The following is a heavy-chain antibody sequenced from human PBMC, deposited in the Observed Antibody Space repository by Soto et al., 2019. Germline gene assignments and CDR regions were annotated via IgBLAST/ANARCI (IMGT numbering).Heavy chain of an antibody. CDR2: ISGTASRT. CDR3: ASSCRSFYN. J-gene: IGHJ4*02. V-gene: IGHV3-23*01. Sequence: EVQLLESGGGLVLPGGSLRLSCAGSGFTPTTTPLSWVRQPPGKGLEWVTTISGTASRTYYVDSVEGRFFISRDNSKNTLPLQVINLTRDYSAVYYCASSCRSFYNWRQGTRGTVSS. CDR1: GFTPTTTP.